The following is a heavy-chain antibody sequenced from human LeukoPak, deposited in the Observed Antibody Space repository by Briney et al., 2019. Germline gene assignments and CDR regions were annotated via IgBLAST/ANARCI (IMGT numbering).Heavy chain of an antibody. V-gene: IGHV1-46*01. J-gene: IGHJ4*02. CDR3: ARTIVDGGTNY. CDR1: GYTFANYG. D-gene: IGHD1-1*01. CDR2: INPSGGST. Sequence: ASVKVSCKASGYTFANYGISWVRQAPGQGLEWMGKINPSGGSTSYAQNFQGRVTMTRDTSTSTVYMDLSSLRSEDTAVYYCARTIVDGGTNYWGQGTLVTVSS.